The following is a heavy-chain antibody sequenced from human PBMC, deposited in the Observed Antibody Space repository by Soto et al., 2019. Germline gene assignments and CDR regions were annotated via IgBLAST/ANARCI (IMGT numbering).Heavy chain of an antibody. CDR3: AKYAPFGDHDDWLDP. D-gene: IGHD2-21*02. Sequence: QVQLVESGGGVVQPGGSLRLSCAASGFTFSSYGMHWVRQAPGKGLEWVAVISYHGMNKYYADSVKGRFTISRDNSNNILYLQINNLRPEDTAVYHCAKYAPFGDHDDWLDPWGRGTLVTVSS. CDR2: ISYHGMNK. V-gene: IGHV3-30*18. J-gene: IGHJ5*02. CDR1: GFTFSSYG.